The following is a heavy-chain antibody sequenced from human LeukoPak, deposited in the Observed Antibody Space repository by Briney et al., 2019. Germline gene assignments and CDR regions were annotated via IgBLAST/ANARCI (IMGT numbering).Heavy chain of an antibody. J-gene: IGHJ4*02. CDR2: ISASGSAT. V-gene: IGHV3-23*01. Sequence: PGGSLRLSCAASGFIFSNYGMNWVRQAPGKGLEWVAAISASGSATSYADSVRGRFTISRDNSKSTTYLQMNSLRAEDTAVYYCAKGGRGATRGFVLDYWGQGTLVTVSS. CDR1: GFIFSNYG. D-gene: IGHD1-26*01. CDR3: AKGGRGATRGFVLDY.